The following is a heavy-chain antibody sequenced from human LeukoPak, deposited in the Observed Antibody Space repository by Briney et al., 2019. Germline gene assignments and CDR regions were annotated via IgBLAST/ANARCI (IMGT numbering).Heavy chain of an antibody. D-gene: IGHD2-8*01. J-gene: IGHJ4*02. V-gene: IGHV3-23*01. CDR1: GFTFSSYA. CDR3: AKGVCADGVCPIDY. CDR2: ISGSGGST. Sequence: PGGSLHLSWAASGFTFSSYAMNGVRQAPGKGLEWVSGISGSGGSTYYTDSVKGRFTISRDNSKNTLFLQMSSLRAEDTAVYYCAKGVCADGVCPIDYWGPGTLVTVSS.